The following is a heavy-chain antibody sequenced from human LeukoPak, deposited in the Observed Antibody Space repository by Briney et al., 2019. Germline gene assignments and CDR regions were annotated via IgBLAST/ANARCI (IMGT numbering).Heavy chain of an antibody. CDR1: GFTFSSYA. Sequence: PGGSLRLSCAASGFTFSSYAMNWVRQAPGKGLEWVSGISGSGDITYYADSVKGRFTISRDNSKNTLYLQMNSLRAEDTAGDCCAKAQEGAATNNYFDYWGQGTMVTVSS. D-gene: IGHD4/OR15-4a*01. CDR2: ISGSGDIT. J-gene: IGHJ4*02. V-gene: IGHV3-23*01. CDR3: AKAQEGAATNNYFDY.